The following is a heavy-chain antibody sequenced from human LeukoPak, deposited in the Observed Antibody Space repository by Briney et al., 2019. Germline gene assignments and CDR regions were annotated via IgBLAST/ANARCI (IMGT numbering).Heavy chain of an antibody. Sequence: GGSLRLSCAASGFTFSSYAMSWVRQAPGKGLEWVSAISGSGGSTYYADSVKGRFTISRDNSKNTLYLQMNSLRAEDTAVYYSAIYGSGSPNWFDPWGQGTLVTVSS. CDR2: ISGSGGST. J-gene: IGHJ5*02. CDR1: GFTFSSYA. D-gene: IGHD3-10*01. CDR3: AIYGSGSPNWFDP. V-gene: IGHV3-23*01.